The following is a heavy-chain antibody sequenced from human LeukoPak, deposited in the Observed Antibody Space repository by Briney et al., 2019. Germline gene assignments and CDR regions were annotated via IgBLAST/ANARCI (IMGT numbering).Heavy chain of an antibody. CDR2: IYHSGST. CDR1: GYSISSGYY. J-gene: IGHJ5*02. Sequence: PSETLSLTCTVSGYSISSGYYWGWIRQPPGKGLEWIGSIYHSGSTYYNPSLKSRVTISVDTSKNQFSLKLSSVTAADTAVYYCASHPRASGYSSSWYDHWGQGTLVTVSS. CDR3: ASHPRASGYSSSWYDH. D-gene: IGHD6-13*01. V-gene: IGHV4-38-2*02.